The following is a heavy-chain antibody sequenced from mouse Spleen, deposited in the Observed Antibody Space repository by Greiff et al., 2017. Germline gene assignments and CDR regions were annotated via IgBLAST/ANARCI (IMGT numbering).Heavy chain of an antibody. CDR2: IWSDGST. D-gene: IGHD2-1*01. V-gene: IGHV2-6-1*01. CDR3: ASHYYGNPYAMDY. Sequence: VQLQESGPGLVAPSQSLSITCTISGFSLTSYGVHWVRQPPGKGLEWLVVIWSDGSTTYNSALKSRLSISKDNSKSQVFLKMNSLQTDDTAMYYCASHYYGNPYAMDYWGQGTSVTVSS. J-gene: IGHJ4*01. CDR1: GFSLTSYG.